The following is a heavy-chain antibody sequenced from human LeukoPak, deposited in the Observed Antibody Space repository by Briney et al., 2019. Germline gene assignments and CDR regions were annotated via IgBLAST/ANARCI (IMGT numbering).Heavy chain of an antibody. Sequence: ASVEVSCKASGYTFTSYDINWVRQATGQGLEWMGWMNPNSGNTGYAQKFQGRVTMTRNTSISTAYMEPSSLRSEDTAVYYCATYSSGWYGYYYYGMDVWGQGTTVTVSS. CDR2: MNPNSGNT. V-gene: IGHV1-8*01. D-gene: IGHD6-19*01. CDR1: GYTFTSYD. J-gene: IGHJ6*02. CDR3: ATYSSGWYGYYYYGMDV.